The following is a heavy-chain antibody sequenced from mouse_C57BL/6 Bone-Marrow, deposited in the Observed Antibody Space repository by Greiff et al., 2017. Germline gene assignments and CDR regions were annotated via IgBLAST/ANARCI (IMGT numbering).Heavy chain of an antibody. CDR1: GYTFTSYW. CDR3: ASDGYFAWFAY. J-gene: IGHJ3*01. CDR2: IDPSDSYT. D-gene: IGHD2-3*01. V-gene: IGHV1-50*01. Sequence: VQLKESGAELVKPGASVKLSCKASGYTFTSYWMQWVKQRPGQGLEWIGEIDPSDSYTNYNQKFKGKATLTVDTSSSTAYMQLSSLTSEDSAVYYCASDGYFAWFAYWGQGTLVTVSA.